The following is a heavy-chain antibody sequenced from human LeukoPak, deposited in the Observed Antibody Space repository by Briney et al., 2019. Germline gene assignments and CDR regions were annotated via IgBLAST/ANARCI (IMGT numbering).Heavy chain of an antibody. J-gene: IGHJ4*02. CDR1: GFTFSSYS. Sequence: GGSLRLSCAASGFTFSSYSMNWVRQAPGKGLEWVSSISSSSGYIYYADSVKGRFTISRDNAKNSLYLQMNSLRAEDTAVYYCARDISGYSYGSCDYWGQGTLVTVSS. CDR3: ARDISGYSYGSCDY. D-gene: IGHD5-18*01. CDR2: ISSSSGYI. V-gene: IGHV3-21*01.